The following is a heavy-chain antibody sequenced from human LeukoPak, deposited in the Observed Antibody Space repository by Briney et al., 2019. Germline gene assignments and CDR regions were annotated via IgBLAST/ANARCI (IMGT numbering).Heavy chain of an antibody. Sequence: GGSLRLSCAASGFTFGSYWMSWVRQAPGKGLEWVANIKQDGSEKYYVDSVKGRFTISRDNAKNSLYLQMNSLRAEDTAVYYCARARQGWNYYGSGSYFDYWGQGTLVTVSS. J-gene: IGHJ4*02. D-gene: IGHD3-10*01. CDR2: IKQDGSEK. CDR1: GFTFGSYW. V-gene: IGHV3-7*01. CDR3: ARARQGWNYYGSGSYFDY.